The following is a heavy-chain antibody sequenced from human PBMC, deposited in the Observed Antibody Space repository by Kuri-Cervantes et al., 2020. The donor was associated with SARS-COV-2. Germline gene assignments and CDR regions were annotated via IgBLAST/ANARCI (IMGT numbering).Heavy chain of an antibody. CDR1: GFTFDDYA. CDR2: ISWNSGSI. CDR3: ARELLTGDGFDY. Sequence: GGSLRLSCAVSGFTFDDYAMHWVRQAPGKGLEWVSGISWNSGSIGYADSVKGRFTISRDNSKNTLYLQMNSLRAEDTAVYYCARELLTGDGFDYWGQGTLVTVSS. D-gene: IGHD7-27*01. V-gene: IGHV3-9*01. J-gene: IGHJ4*02.